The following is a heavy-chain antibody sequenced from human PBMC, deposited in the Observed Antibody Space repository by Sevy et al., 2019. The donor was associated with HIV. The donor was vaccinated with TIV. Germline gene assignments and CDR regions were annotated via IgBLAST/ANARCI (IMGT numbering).Heavy chain of an antibody. CDR1: GFTFSSYA. J-gene: IGHJ4*02. CDR3: AKDSGGDFWGGSPSLVLFDY. Sequence: GGSLRLSCAASGFTFSSYAMSWVRQAPGKGLEWVSAISGSGGSTYYADSVKGRFTISRDNSKNTLYLQMNSLRAEDTAVCYCAKDSGGDFWGGSPSLVLFDYWGQGTLVTVSS. D-gene: IGHD3-3*01. CDR2: ISGSGGST. V-gene: IGHV3-23*01.